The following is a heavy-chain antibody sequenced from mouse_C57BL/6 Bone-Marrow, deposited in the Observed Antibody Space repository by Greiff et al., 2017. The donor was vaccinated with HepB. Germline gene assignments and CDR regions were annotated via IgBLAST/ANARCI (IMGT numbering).Heavy chain of an antibody. CDR3: AREGYYYGSSYPFDY. Sequence: QVQLQQSGAELMKPGASVKLSCKATGYTFTGYWIEWVKQRPGHGLEWIGEILPGSGSTNYNEKFKGKATFTADTSSNTAYLQLSSLTTEDSAIYYCAREGYYYGSSYPFDYWGQGTTLTVSS. J-gene: IGHJ2*01. CDR2: ILPGSGST. D-gene: IGHD1-1*01. CDR1: GYTFTGYW. V-gene: IGHV1-9*01.